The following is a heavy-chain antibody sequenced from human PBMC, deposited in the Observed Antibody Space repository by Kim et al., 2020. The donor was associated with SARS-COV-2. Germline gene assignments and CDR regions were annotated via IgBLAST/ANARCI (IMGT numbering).Heavy chain of an antibody. CDR2: GCT. CDR3: ARALNWFDL. J-gene: IGHJ5*02. Sequence: GCTYYNPSLKSRVTISVDRSKNQFSLKLSSVSAADTAVYYCARALNWFDLWGQGTLVTVSS. V-gene: IGHV4-30-2*01.